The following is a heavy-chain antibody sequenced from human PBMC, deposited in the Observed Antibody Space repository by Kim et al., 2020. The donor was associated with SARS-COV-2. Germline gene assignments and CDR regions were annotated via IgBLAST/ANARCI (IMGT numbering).Heavy chain of an antibody. CDR1: GFTFSSYS. J-gene: IGHJ4*02. D-gene: IGHD5-12*01. CDR3: ARGGGYDGGKIPIDY. V-gene: IGHV3-48*04. CDR2: ISSSSSTI. Sequence: GGSLRLSCAASGFTFSSYSMNWVRQAPGKGLEWVSYISSSSSTIYYADSVKGRFTISRDNAKNSLYLQMNSLRAEDTAVYYCARGGGYDGGKIPIDYWGQGTLVTVSS.